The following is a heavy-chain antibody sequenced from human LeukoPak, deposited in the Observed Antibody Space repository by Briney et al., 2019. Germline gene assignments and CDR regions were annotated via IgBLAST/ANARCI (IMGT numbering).Heavy chain of an antibody. Sequence: GGSLRLSCAASGFTFSTYSMNWVRQAPGKGLEWVSYISSTSSTIYYADSVKGRFTISRDNAKNSLYLQMNSLRAEDTAVYYCARVGYSSSWSPSDYWGQGALVTVSS. CDR1: GFTFSTYS. CDR3: ARVGYSSSWSPSDY. V-gene: IGHV3-48*01. D-gene: IGHD6-13*01. CDR2: ISSTSSTI. J-gene: IGHJ4*02.